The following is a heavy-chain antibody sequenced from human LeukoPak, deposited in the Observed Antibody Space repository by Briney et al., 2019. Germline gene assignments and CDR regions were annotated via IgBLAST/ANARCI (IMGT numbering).Heavy chain of an antibody. CDR2: ISSSSSYV. J-gene: IGHJ4*02. D-gene: IGHD5-24*01. V-gene: IGHV3-21*01. CDR3: ARSPEMATFDY. CDR1: GFTFSSYS. Sequence: GGSLRLSCAASGFTFSSYSMNWVRQAPGKGLEWVSSISSSSSYVYYADSVKGRFTISRDNAKNSLYLQMNSLRAEDTAVYYCARSPEMATFDYWGQGTLVTVSS.